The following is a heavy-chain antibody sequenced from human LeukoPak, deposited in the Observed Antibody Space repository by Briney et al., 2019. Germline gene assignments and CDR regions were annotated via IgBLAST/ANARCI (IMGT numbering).Heavy chain of an antibody. D-gene: IGHD2-2*01. CDR2: TYCSNKLDN. CDR1: GDSVSSNSAA. Sequence: SQTLSLTCAISGDSVSSNSAAWNWIRHSPSIGLEWLGRTYCSNKLDNDYAVSVKSRISITPDTSKNQFSLQLNSVTPEDTAVYYCARAVCSSTSCSYYYYYYMDVWGKGTTVTVSS. J-gene: IGHJ6*03. V-gene: IGHV6-1*01. CDR3: ARAVCSSTSCSYYYYYYMDV.